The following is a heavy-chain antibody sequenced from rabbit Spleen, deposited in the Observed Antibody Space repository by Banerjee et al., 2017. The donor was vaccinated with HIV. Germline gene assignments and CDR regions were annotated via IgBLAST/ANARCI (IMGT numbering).Heavy chain of an antibody. D-gene: IGHD2-1*01. J-gene: IGHJ4*01. CDR1: GFTLSSYY. CDR2: IDPVFGIT. CDR3: ARDLVGVIGWNFYL. Sequence: LEESGGGLVRPGGSLKLSCTASGFTLSSYYMNWVRQAPGKGLEWIGYIDPVFGITYYANWVSGRFSISRTSSTTVTLRMTSLTAADRATYFCARDLVGVIGWNFYLWGQGTLVTVS. V-gene: IGHV1S40*01.